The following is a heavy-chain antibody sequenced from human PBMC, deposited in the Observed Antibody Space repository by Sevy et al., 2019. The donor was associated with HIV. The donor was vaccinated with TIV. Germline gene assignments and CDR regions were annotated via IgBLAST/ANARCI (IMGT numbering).Heavy chain of an antibody. CDR1: GYTFTSYG. Sequence: ASVKVSCKASGYTFTSYGISWVRQAPGQGLEWMGWISAYNGNTNYAQKLQGRVTMTTDTSTSTAYMELRSLRSDDTAVYYCARDEIDYYDRIDAFDIWGQGTMVTVSS. V-gene: IGHV1-18*04. CDR2: ISAYNGNT. CDR3: ARDEIDYYDRIDAFDI. J-gene: IGHJ3*02. D-gene: IGHD3-22*01.